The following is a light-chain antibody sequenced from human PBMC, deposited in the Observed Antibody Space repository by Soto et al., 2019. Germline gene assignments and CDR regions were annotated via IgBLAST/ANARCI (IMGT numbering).Light chain of an antibody. CDR1: NIRTKS. Sequence: SYELTQPPSVSVAPGQTARITCGGNNIRTKSVHWYQQKPGQAPVLVVCDDSDRPSGIPERFSGSNSGNTATLTISRVEAGDEADYFCQASDSGSEHYVFGAGTKVTVL. V-gene: IGLV3-21*02. CDR3: QASDSGSEHYV. J-gene: IGLJ1*01. CDR2: DDS.